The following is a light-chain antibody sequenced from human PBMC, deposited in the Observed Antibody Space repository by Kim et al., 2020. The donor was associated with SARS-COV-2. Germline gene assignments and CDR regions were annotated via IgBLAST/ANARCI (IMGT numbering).Light chain of an antibody. CDR3: CSYAGSYTWV. Sequence: GQSVTISCTGTSSDVGGYNYVSWYQQQPGKAPKLMIYDVSKRPSGVPDRFSGSKSGNPASLTISGLQAEDEADYYCCSYAGSYTWVFGGGTQLTVL. CDR2: DVS. V-gene: IGLV2-11*01. J-gene: IGLJ3*02. CDR1: SSDVGGYNY.